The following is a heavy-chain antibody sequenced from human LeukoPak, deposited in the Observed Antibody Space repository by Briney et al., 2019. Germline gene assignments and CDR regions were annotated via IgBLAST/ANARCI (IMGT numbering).Heavy chain of an antibody. CDR3: ARPYFQWELRY. CDR1: GYTFSGYY. D-gene: IGHD1-26*01. J-gene: IGHJ4*02. Sequence: GASVKVSCKASGYTFSGYYIHWVRQAPGQGLEWMGWINPNSGGTNYAQKFQGRVTMTRDTSISTVYMEMSRLRYDDTAVYYCARPYFQWELRYWGPGTLVTVSS. V-gene: IGHV1-2*02. CDR2: INPNSGGT.